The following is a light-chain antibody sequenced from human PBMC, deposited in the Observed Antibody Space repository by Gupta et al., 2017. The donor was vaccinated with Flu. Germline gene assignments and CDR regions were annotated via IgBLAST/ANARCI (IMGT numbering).Light chain of an antibody. CDR2: CAS. CDR3: QQYGSSPPIT. J-gene: IGKJ5*01. Sequence: DIVLTQSPGTLSLSLGERATLSCRASQSVSRSYLAWYQQKPGQAPRLLIYCASSRATGIPDRFSGSGAGTDFTLTISRLEPEDCSVYYCQQYGSSPPITFGQGTRLEIK. V-gene: IGKV3-20*01. CDR1: QSVSRSY.